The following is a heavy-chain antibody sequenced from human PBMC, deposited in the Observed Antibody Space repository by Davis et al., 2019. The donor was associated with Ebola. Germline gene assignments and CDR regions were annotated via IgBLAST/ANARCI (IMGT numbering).Heavy chain of an antibody. Sequence: GSLRLSCTVSGGSISSYYWSWIRQPPGKGLEWIGSIYLTGKTYYNPSLKSRITISVDTSKNQFSLKLSSVTAADTAVYFCAKAYDSSGYAWFGPWGQGTLVTVSS. CDR2: IYLTGKT. J-gene: IGHJ5*02. CDR3: AKAYDSSGYAWFGP. V-gene: IGHV4-59*04. CDR1: GGSISSYY. D-gene: IGHD3-22*01.